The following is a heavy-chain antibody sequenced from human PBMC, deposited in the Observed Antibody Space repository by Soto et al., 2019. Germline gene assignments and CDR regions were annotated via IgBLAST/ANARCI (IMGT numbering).Heavy chain of an antibody. CDR1: GFTFSNFA. J-gene: IGHJ4*02. V-gene: IGHV3-23*01. CDR3: AKGKTSGWYYFDY. CDR2: ISASGRDI. D-gene: IGHD6-19*01. Sequence: GGSLRLSCAASGFTFSNFAMSWVRQAPGRGLEWVSGISASGRDIHYADSVKDRLTVSRDNSKNTLYLQMNSLRAEDTAIYYCAKGKTSGWYYFDYWGQGALVTVSS.